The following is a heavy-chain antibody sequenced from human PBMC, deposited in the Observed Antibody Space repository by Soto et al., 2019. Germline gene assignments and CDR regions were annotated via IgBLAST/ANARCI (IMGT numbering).Heavy chain of an antibody. V-gene: IGHV1-2*04. J-gene: IGHJ4*02. CDR2: INPNSGGT. Sequence: ASVKVSCKASGYTFTGYYMHWVRQAPGQGLEWMGWINPNSGGTNYARKFQGWVTMTRDTSISTAYMELSRLRSDDTAVYYCARGGTIVATLAIDYRGQGTLVTVSS. CDR3: ARGGTIVATLAIDY. D-gene: IGHD5-12*01. CDR1: GYTFTGYY.